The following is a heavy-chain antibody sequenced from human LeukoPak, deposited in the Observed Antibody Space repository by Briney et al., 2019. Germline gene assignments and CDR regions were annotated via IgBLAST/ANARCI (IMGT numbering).Heavy chain of an antibody. CDR2: IGWNSGGI. CDR3: VKVTAAGFVDH. D-gene: IGHD6-13*01. V-gene: IGHV3-9*01. Sequence: GGSLRLSCAASGFTFDDYAMHWVRHAPGKGLEWVSGIGWNSGGIVYADSVKGRFTISRDNAKNSLHLQMNSLGAEDTALYYCVKVTAAGFVDHWGQGTLVTVSS. J-gene: IGHJ4*02. CDR1: GFTFDDYA.